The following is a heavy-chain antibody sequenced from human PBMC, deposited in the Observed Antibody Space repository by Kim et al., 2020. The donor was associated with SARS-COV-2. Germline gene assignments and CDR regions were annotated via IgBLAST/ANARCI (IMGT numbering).Heavy chain of an antibody. V-gene: IGHV3-48*03. J-gene: IGHJ6*02. Sequence: GGSLRLSCAASGFTFSSYEMNWVRQAPGKGLEWVSYISSSGSTIYYADSVKGRFTISRDNAKNSLYLQMNSLRAEDTAVYYCARQIPSIVATITAIYYYYGMDVWGQGTTVTVSS. D-gene: IGHD5-12*01. CDR1: GFTFSSYE. CDR2: ISSSGSTI. CDR3: ARQIPSIVATITAIYYYYGMDV.